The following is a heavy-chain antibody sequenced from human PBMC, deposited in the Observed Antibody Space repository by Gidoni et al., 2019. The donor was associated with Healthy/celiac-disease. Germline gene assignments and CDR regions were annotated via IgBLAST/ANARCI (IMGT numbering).Heavy chain of an antibody. CDR1: GYTFTSHG. CDR3: ARDGYYDSSGYYYWNWFDP. V-gene: IGHV1-18*01. CDR2: ISAYNGNT. Sequence: QVQLVQSGAEVKKPGASVKVSCKASGYTFTSHGISWVRQAPGQGLEWMGWISAYNGNTNYAQKLQGRVTMTTDTSTSTAYMELRSLRSDDTAVYYCARDGYYDSSGYYYWNWFDPWGQGTLVTVSS. D-gene: IGHD3-22*01. J-gene: IGHJ5*02.